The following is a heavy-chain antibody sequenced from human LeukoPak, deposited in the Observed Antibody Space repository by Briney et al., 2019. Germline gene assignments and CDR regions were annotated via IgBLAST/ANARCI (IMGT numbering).Heavy chain of an antibody. D-gene: IGHD4-11*01. CDR2: ISAYNGNT. V-gene: IGHV1-18*01. CDR1: GYTFTSYG. Sequence: ASVKVSCKASGYTFTSYGISWVRQAPGQGLEWMGWISAYNGNTNYAQKLQGRVTMTTDTSTSTAYMELRSLRSDDTAVYYCARGNTLTTYYYYYYMDVWGKGTTVTVSS. J-gene: IGHJ6*03. CDR3: ARGNTLTTYYYYYYMDV.